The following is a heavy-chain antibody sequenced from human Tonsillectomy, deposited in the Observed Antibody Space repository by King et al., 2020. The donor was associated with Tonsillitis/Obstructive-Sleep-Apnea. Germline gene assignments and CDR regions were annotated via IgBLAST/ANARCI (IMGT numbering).Heavy chain of an antibody. D-gene: IGHD3-3*01. CDR1: GFTFDDYA. J-gene: IGHJ4*02. CDR3: AIGRDFWSGYSAPDY. V-gene: IGHV3-9*01. Sequence: VQLVESGGGLVQPGRSLRLSCAASGFTFDDYAMHWVRHAPGKGLEWVSGISWNSGSIGYADSVKGRFTISRDNAKNSLYLQMNSLRAEDTALYYCAIGRDFWSGYSAPDYWGQGTLVTVSS. CDR2: ISWNSGSI.